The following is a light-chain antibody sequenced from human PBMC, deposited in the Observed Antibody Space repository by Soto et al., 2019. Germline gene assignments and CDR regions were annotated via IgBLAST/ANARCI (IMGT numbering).Light chain of an antibody. V-gene: IGLV1-47*01. CDR3: AAWDDSLSGPI. Sequence: QAVVTQPPSASGTPGQRVTISCSGSSSNIGSNYVYWYQQLPGMAPKFLIYRNSQRPSGVPDRFSGSKSGTSASLVISGLRSEDEAEYHCAAWDDSLSGPIFGGGTKLTVL. J-gene: IGLJ2*01. CDR1: SSNIGSNY. CDR2: RNS.